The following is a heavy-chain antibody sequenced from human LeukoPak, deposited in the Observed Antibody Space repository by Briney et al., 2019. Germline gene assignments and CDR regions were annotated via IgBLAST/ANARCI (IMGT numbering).Heavy chain of an antibody. D-gene: IGHD3-16*01. CDR2: INSDGSST. J-gene: IGHJ6*03. Sequence: GGSLRLSCAASGFTFSSYWMHWVRQAPRKGLVWVSRINSDGSSTSYADSVKGRFTISRDNAKNTLYLQMNSLRAEDTAVYYCASSGGSYYYYYMDVWGKGTTVTVSS. V-gene: IGHV3-74*01. CDR1: GFTFSSYW. CDR3: ASSGGSYYYYYMDV.